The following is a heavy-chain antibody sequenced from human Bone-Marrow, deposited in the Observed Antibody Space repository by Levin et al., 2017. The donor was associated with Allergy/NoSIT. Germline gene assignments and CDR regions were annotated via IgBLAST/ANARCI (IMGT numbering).Heavy chain of an antibody. J-gene: IGHJ3*02. CDR2: ISYDGSNK. D-gene: IGHD6-19*01. CDR3: ARDSLAVAGRTDAFDS. CDR1: GFTFSSYA. V-gene: IGHV3-30*04. Sequence: GGSLRLSCAASGFTFSSYAMHWVRQAPGKGLEWVAVISYDGSNKYYADSVKGRFTISRDNSKNTLYLQMNSLRAEDTAVYYCARDSLAVAGRTDAFDSWGQGTMVTVSS.